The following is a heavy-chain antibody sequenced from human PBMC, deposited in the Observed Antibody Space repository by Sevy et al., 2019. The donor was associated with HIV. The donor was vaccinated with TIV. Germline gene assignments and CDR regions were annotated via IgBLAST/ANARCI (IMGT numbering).Heavy chain of an antibody. D-gene: IGHD3-22*01. CDR2: INPSGGST. CDR3: ARGGARITMIVVAYYYGMDV. V-gene: IGHV1-46*03. CDR1: GYTFTSYY. J-gene: IGHJ6*02. Sequence: ASVKVSCKASGYTFTSYYMHWVRQAPGQGLEWMGIINPSGGSTRYAQKFQGRGTMTRDTSTSKVYMELSSLRSEDTAVYYCARGGARITMIVVAYYYGMDVWGQGTTVTVSS.